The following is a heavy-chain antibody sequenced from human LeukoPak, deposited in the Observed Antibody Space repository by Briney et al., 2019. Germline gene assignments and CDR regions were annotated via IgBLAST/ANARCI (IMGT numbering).Heavy chain of an antibody. CDR3: AKSGTGGQYYFDY. V-gene: IGHV3-21*04. J-gene: IGHJ4*02. CDR1: GFTFSSYS. D-gene: IGHD1-14*01. CDR2: ISSSSSYI. Sequence: GGSLRLSCAASGFTFSSYSMNWVRQAPGKGLEWVSSISSSSSYIYYADSVKGRFTISRDNTKNSLYLQMNSLRAEDMALYYCAKSGTGGQYYFDYWGQGTLVTVSS.